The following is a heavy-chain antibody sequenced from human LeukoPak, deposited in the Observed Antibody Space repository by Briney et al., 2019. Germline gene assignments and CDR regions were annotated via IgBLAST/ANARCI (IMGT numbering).Heavy chain of an antibody. D-gene: IGHD3-22*01. J-gene: IGHJ3*02. CDR3: ARYVNYDSSGYPKDAFDI. V-gene: IGHV4-39*01. CDR1: GGSISSSSYY. CDR2: IYYSGST. Sequence: SETLSLTCTVSGGSISSSSYYWGWIRQPPGKGLEWFGSIYYSGSTYYNPSLKSRVTISVDTSKNQFSLKLSSVTAADTAVYYCARYVNYDSSGYPKDAFDIWGQGTMVTVSS.